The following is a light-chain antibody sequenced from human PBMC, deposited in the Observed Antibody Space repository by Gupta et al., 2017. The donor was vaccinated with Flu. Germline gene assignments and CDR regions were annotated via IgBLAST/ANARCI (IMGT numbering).Light chain of an antibody. V-gene: IGKV1-27*01. CDR3: QRDDGAPLT. CDR1: QGIGSE. Sequence: DTQMTQSPSSLSASIGDRVTITCRASQGIGSELAWYQQKPGKLPKLLICATSTLQSGVPSRFSGGGYGTDFTLTISSLQPEDGATYYCQRDDGAPLTFGGGTKVEIK. CDR2: ATS. J-gene: IGKJ4*01.